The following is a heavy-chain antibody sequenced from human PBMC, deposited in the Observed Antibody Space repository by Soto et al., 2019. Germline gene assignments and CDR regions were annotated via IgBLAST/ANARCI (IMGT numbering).Heavy chain of an antibody. D-gene: IGHD3-10*01. J-gene: IGHJ5*02. CDR3: AKDQQFNYYGSNWFDP. CDR1: GFTFSSYG. CDR2: ISYDGSNK. Sequence: GGSLRLSCAASGFTFSSYGMHWVRQAPGKGLEWVAVISYDGSNKYYADSVKGRFTISRDNSKNTLYLQMNSLRAEDTAVYYCAKDQQFNYYGSNWFDPWGQGXLVTVSS. V-gene: IGHV3-30*18.